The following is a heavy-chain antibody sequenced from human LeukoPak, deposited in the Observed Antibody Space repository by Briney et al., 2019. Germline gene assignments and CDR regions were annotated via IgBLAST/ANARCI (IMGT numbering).Heavy chain of an antibody. V-gene: IGHV1-18*01. J-gene: IGHJ6*03. Sequence: WASVKVSCKASGGTFSSYAISWVRQAPGQGLEWMGWISAYNGNTNYAQKLQGRVTMTTDTSTSTAYMELRSLRSDDTAVYYCAKVGAGSRDYYYYMDVWGKGTTVTVSS. CDR3: AKVGAGSRDYYYYMDV. CDR1: GGTFSSYA. CDR2: ISAYNGNT. D-gene: IGHD3-10*01.